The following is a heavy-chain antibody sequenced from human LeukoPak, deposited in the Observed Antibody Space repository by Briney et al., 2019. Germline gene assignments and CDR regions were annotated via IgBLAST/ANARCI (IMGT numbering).Heavy chain of an antibody. CDR2: INPNSGGT. V-gene: IGHV1-2*02. Sequence: GASVKVSCKSSGYTFTGDYMHLVRQAPGQGLEWMGWINPNSGGTNYAQKFQGRVTMTRDTSISTAYMELSRLRSDDTAVYYCARDKGSIAAPFDYWGQGTLVTVSS. J-gene: IGHJ4*02. CDR1: GYTFTGDY. D-gene: IGHD6-6*01. CDR3: ARDKGSIAAPFDY.